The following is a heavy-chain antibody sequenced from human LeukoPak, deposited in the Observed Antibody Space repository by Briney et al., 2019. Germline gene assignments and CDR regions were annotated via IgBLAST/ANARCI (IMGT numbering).Heavy chain of an antibody. V-gene: IGHV1-69*05. Sequence: SVKVSCKASGGTLSSYAISWVRQAPGQGLEWMGGIIPIFGAANYAQKFQGRVTITTDESTSTAYMELSSLRSEDTAVYYCARGVPLPYYYYMDVWGKGTTVTVSS. CDR1: GGTLSSYA. CDR2: IIPIFGAA. J-gene: IGHJ6*03. CDR3: ARGVPLPYYYYMDV. D-gene: IGHD5/OR15-5a*01.